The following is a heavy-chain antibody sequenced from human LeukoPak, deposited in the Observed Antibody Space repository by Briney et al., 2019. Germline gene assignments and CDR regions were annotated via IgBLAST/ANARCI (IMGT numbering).Heavy chain of an antibody. CDR1: GFTFSSYS. D-gene: IGHD2-8*01. J-gene: IGHJ2*01. CDR2: ISSSSSYI. CDR3: ARDHRDIVLTYNYWYFDL. V-gene: IGHV3-21*01. Sequence: PGGSLRLSCAASGFTFSSYSMNWVRQAPGKGLEWVSSISSSSSYIYYADSVKGRFTISRDDAKNSLYLQMNSLRAEDTAVYYCARDHRDIVLTYNYWYFDLWGRGTLVTVSS.